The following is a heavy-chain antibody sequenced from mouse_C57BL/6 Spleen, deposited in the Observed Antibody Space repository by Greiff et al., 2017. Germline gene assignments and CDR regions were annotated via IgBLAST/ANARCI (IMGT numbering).Heavy chain of an antibody. CDR1: GFTFSDYY. J-gene: IGHJ1*03. D-gene: IGHD2-1*01. CDR2: ISNGGGST. CDR3: ARHWNNGNPYWYFDV. Sequence: EVQVVESGGGLVQPGGTLKLSCAASGFTFSDYYMYWVRQTPEKRLEWVAYISNGGGSTYYPDTVKCPFTISRDTGKNTLYLQMCRLKSDDTAMYYCARHWNNGNPYWYFDVWGTGTTVTVSS. V-gene: IGHV5-12*01.